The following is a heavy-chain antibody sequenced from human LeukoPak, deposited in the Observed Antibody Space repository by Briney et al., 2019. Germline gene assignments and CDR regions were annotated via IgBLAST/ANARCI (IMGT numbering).Heavy chain of an antibody. CDR1: GFPFISFG. Sequence: ASVKVSCKASGFPFISFGINWVRQAPGQGLEWMGWISPYNGNTNCTQNLQGRVTMTTDTSTSTAYMELRSLKSDDTAVYYCAREVTGAYYSYYMDVWGRGTTVTVSS. CDR3: AREVTGAYYSYYMDV. D-gene: IGHD7-27*01. J-gene: IGHJ6*03. CDR2: ISPYNGNT. V-gene: IGHV1-18*01.